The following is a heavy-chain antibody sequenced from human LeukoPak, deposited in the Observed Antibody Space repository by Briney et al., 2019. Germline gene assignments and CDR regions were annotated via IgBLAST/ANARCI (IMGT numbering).Heavy chain of an antibody. CDR2: IYPGDSET. CDR1: GNTFTNYW. Sequence: GESLKISCKGSGNTFTNYWIGWVRQLPGKGLEWMGIIYPGDSETRYSPSFQGQVTMSADKSISTAYLQWSSLKASDTAMYYCARYHTVTTGYYFDYWGQGTLVTVSS. V-gene: IGHV5-51*01. D-gene: IGHD4-17*01. CDR3: ARYHTVTTGYYFDY. J-gene: IGHJ4*02.